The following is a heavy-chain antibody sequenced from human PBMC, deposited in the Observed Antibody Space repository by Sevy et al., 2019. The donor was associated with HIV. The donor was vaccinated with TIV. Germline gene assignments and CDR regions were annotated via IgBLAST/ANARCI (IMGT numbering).Heavy chain of an antibody. J-gene: IGHJ4*01. Sequence: GGSLRLSCAASSFTFSNAWMNWVRQAPGKGLEWVGRIKSKTDGGTSDYAAPVKGRFIISRDDSKTTLYLQMNSLKTEDTAVYYCNIDITGSTRSFLLDYWGQGTLVTVSS. V-gene: IGHV3-15*07. CDR2: IKSKTDGGTS. CDR1: SFTFSNAW. CDR3: NIDITGSTRSFLLDY. D-gene: IGHD1-7*01.